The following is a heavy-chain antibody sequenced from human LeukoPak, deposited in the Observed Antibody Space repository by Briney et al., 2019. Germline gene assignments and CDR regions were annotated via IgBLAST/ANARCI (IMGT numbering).Heavy chain of an antibody. V-gene: IGHV1-46*01. Sequence: ASVKVSCKASGYTFTSYYMHWVRQAPGQGLEWMGRINPSGGSTNYAQKFQGRVTMTRDMSTSAVYMELSSLTSDDTAVYYCARAYMMTTVKHTHHDAFDLWGQGTMVTVSS. D-gene: IGHD4-17*01. CDR1: GYTFTSYY. CDR3: ARAYMMTTVKHTHHDAFDL. CDR2: INPSGGST. J-gene: IGHJ3*01.